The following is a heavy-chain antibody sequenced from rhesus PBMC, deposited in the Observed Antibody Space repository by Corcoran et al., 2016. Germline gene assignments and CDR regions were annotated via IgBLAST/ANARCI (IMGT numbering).Heavy chain of an antibody. CDR1: GFTFSSYE. CDR3: TCSGVIVGGLDS. CDR2: ISESVSTI. J-gene: IGHJ6*01. Sequence: DVQLVESGGGLVKPGGSLRLSCVASGFTFSSYEMHWVRQAPGKDLEWVSVISESVSTIYYADSVKGRFTLSRDNAKNSLFLQMNSLRAEDTAVYYCTCSGVIVGGLDSWGQGVVVTVSS. D-gene: IGHD3-34*01. V-gene: IGHV3-100*02.